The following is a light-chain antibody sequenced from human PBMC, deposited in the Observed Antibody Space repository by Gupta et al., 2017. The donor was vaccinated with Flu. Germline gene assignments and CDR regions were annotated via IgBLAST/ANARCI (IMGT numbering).Light chain of an antibody. Sequence: QSVLTQPPSASVPPGQRVTTSCSGSSSNIGSNYVYWYQQLPGTAPKLLIYRNNKRPSGVPARFSGSKYATSAALATSGLRAEDEADYYCAAGDDSRSGWVFGGGTKLTVL. CDR3: AAGDDSRSGWV. V-gene: IGLV1-47*01. J-gene: IGLJ3*02. CDR2: RNN. CDR1: SSNIGSNY.